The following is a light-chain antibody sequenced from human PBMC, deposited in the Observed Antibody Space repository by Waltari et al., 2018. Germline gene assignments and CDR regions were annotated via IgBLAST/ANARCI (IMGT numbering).Light chain of an antibody. Sequence: QSALTQPRSVSGSPGQSLPISCTGSSSYVGGYIYVSWYHHQPGRAPKVMIYDVDKRPSGVPDRFSGSQSGKTASLTISGLQAEDEGDYYCCSYAGRYTFVFGSGTKVTVL. V-gene: IGLV2-11*01. CDR2: DVD. CDR3: CSYAGRYTFV. J-gene: IGLJ1*01. CDR1: SSYVGGYIY.